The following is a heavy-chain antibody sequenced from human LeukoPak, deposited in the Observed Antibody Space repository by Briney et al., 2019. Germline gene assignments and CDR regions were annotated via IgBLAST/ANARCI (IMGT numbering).Heavy chain of an antibody. CDR3: AKDLWGWSGMDV. V-gene: IGHV3-23*01. Sequence: GGSLRLSCVASGFTFSGNAMCWVRQAPGQGLEWVSGFGGDGKTYYAASVKGRFTTSRDNSKNMLYLQMNSLRDEDTALYYCAKDLWGWSGMDVWGQGTTVTVSS. J-gene: IGHJ6*02. CDR2: FGGDGKT. D-gene: IGHD6-19*01. CDR1: GFTFSGNA.